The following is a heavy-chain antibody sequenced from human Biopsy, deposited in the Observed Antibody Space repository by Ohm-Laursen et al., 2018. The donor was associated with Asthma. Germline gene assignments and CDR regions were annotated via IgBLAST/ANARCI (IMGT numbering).Heavy chain of an antibody. D-gene: IGHD2-2*01. Sequence: SSVKVSCKSLGGTFNTYVIGWARQAPGHGLEWMGGINFVFGTTTYPQKFQDRVTITADDSTSTVYMELSSLRSEDTAVYYCARKAGSCISRTCYSLDFWGQGTLVTVSS. CDR1: GGTFNTYV. V-gene: IGHV1-69*01. CDR2: INFVFGTT. CDR3: ARKAGSCISRTCYSLDF. J-gene: IGHJ4*02.